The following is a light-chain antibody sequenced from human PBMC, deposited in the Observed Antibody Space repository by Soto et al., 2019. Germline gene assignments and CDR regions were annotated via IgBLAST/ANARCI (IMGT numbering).Light chain of an antibody. J-gene: IGLJ1*01. CDR2: EVT. V-gene: IGLV2-8*01. CDR3: SSYAGTHIV. CDR1: SSDVGTYNS. Sequence: QSALTQPPSASGAPGQSVTISCTGKSSDVGTYNSVSWYQQHPGKAPKLMMYEVTKRPAGVPDRFSGSKSGNTASLTVSGLQAEDEADYYCSSYAGTHIVFGIGTKAPS.